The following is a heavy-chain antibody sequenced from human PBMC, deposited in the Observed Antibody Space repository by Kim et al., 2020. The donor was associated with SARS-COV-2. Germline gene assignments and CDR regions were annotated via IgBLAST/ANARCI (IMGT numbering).Heavy chain of an antibody. Sequence: YSQSFQGQVTISADKSISTAYLQWSSLKASDTAMYYCARHSALSAAGNYWGQGTLVTVSS. CDR3: ARHSALSAAGNY. J-gene: IGHJ4*02. D-gene: IGHD6-13*01. V-gene: IGHV5-51*01.